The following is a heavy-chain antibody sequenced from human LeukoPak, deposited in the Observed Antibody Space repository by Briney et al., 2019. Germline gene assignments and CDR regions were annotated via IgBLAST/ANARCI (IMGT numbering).Heavy chain of an antibody. Sequence: GGSLRLSCAASGFTFSSYAMSWVRQAPGKGLEWVSGVSGSGGSTYYADSVKGRFTISRDNSKNTLYLQMNSLRAEDTAVYYCARGARRWLVSRIGPFDYWGQGTLVTVSS. CDR2: VSGSGGST. V-gene: IGHV3-23*01. J-gene: IGHJ4*02. CDR1: GFTFSSYA. D-gene: IGHD6-19*01. CDR3: ARGARRWLVSRIGPFDY.